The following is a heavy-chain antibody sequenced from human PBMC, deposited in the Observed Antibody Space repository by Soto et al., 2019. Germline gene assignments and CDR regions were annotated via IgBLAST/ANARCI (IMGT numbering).Heavy chain of an antibody. CDR2: ISGSGGST. V-gene: IGHV3-23*01. CDR1: GFTFSSYA. CDR3: ARTLYSYGTDY. D-gene: IGHD5-18*01. J-gene: IGHJ4*02. Sequence: EVPLLESGGGLVQPGGSLRLSCAASGFTFSSYAMSWVRQAPGKGLEWVSAISGSGGSTYYADSVKGRFTISRDNSKNMLYLQMNSLRAEDTAVYYCARTLYSYGTDYWGQGTLVTVSS.